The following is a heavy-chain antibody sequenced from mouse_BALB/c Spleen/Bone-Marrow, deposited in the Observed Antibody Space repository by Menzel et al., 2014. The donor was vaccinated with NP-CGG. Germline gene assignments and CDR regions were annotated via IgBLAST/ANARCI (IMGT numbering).Heavy chain of an antibody. J-gene: IGHJ4*01. CDR2: INPSFGYT. Sequence: VQHQQSGAELAKSGASVKMSCKASGYTLTSYWMHWAKQMPGQGLEWIGYINPSFGYTEYNQKFKDKATLTADRSSSTAYMQLSSQTSEDSAVYYCGRGFYVVDYWGQGTSVTVSS. CDR3: GRGFYVVDY. V-gene: IGHV1-7*01. CDR1: GYTLTSYW.